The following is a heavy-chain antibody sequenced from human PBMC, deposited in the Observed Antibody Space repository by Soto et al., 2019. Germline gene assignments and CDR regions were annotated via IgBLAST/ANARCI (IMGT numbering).Heavy chain of an antibody. CDR1: GGSISSGGYY. CDR3: ARASPLSGYYYDY. CDR2: IYYSGST. J-gene: IGHJ4*02. Sequence: SETLSLTCTVSGGSISSGGYYWSWIRQHPGKGPEWIGYIYYSGSTYYNPSLKSRVTISVDTSKNQFSLKLSSVTAADTAVYYCARASPLSGYYYDYWGQGTLVTVSS. V-gene: IGHV4-31*03. D-gene: IGHD5-12*01.